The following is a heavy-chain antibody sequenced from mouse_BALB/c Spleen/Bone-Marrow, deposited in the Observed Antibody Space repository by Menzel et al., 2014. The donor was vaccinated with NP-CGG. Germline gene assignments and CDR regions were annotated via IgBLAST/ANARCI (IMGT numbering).Heavy chain of an antibody. V-gene: IGHV2-9*02. J-gene: IGHJ3*01. Sequence: QVQLKESGPGLVAPSQSLSITCTVSGFSLTSYGVHWVRQPPGKGLEWLGVIWAGGSTNYNSALMSRLSISKDNSKSQVFLKMNSLQTDDTAMYYCAREATVITWFAYWGQGTLVTVSA. D-gene: IGHD2-4*01. CDR1: GFSLTSYG. CDR3: AREATVITWFAY. CDR2: IWAGGST.